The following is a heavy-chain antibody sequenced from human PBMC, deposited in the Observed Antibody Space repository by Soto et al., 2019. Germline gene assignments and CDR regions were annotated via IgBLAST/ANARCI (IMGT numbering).Heavy chain of an antibody. Sequence: QVQLVQSGAEVKKPGASVKVSCKASGYTFTSYGLRWVRQAPGQGLEWMGWISAYNYNTNYAQKLQGRVTMTTDTPTSTAYMALRSRRSDDTAVYYCAAVVGALGHWFDPWGQGTLVTVSS. J-gene: IGHJ5*02. CDR3: AAVVGALGHWFDP. CDR2: ISAYNYNT. CDR1: GYTFTSYG. D-gene: IGHD2-15*01. V-gene: IGHV1-18*01.